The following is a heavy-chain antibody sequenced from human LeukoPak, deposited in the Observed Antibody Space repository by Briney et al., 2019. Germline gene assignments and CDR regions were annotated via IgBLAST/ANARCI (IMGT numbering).Heavy chain of an antibody. V-gene: IGHV4-4*07. CDR3: ARGNPYYYDSSGSTFDY. J-gene: IGHJ4*02. CDR2: IYTTGTT. CDR1: GGSISSYY. D-gene: IGHD3-22*01. Sequence: PSETLSLTCTVSGGSISSYYWNWIRQPAGKGLEWIGRIYTTGTTDYNPSLKSRVTMSVDTSKNQFSLNLSSVTAADTAVYYCARGNPYYYDSSGSTFDYWGQGTLVTVSS.